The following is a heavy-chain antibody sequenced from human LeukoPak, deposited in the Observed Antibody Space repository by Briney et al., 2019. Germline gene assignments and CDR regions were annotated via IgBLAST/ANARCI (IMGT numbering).Heavy chain of an antibody. CDR3: AKDFYDSSGSRYDY. J-gene: IGHJ4*02. CDR2: IDGGGGRT. CDR1: GFSFSSYA. Sequence: GGSLRLSCTASGFSFSSYAMSWVRQAPGVGLEWVSAIDGGGGRTWHADSVRGRFTISRDNSKNTLFMQMNSLRAEDTAVYYCAKDFYDSSGSRYDYWGQGTLVTVSS. V-gene: IGHV3-23*01. D-gene: IGHD3-22*01.